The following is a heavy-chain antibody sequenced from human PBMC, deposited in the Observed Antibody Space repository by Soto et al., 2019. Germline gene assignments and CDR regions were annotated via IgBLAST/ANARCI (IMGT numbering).Heavy chain of an antibody. CDR3: AKNAVTYSSGWYRNYYYGMDV. J-gene: IGHJ6*02. CDR1: GFTFSSYG. Sequence: GGSLRLFCAASGFTFSSYGMHWVRQAPGKGLESVAVISYDGSNKYYADSVKGRFTISRDNSKNTLYLQMNSLRAEDTAVYYCAKNAVTYSSGWYRNYYYGMDVWGQGTTVTVSS. V-gene: IGHV3-30*18. D-gene: IGHD6-19*01. CDR2: ISYDGSNK.